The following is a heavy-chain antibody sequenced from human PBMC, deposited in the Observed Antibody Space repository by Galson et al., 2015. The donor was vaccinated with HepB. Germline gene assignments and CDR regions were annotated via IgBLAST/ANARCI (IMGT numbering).Heavy chain of an antibody. D-gene: IGHD1-26*01. CDR3: ARQLIVGAFESYYYGMDV. CDR2: IYPGDSDT. CDR1: GYSFTSYW. Sequence: QSGAEVKKPGESLKISCKGSGYSFTSYWIGWVRQMPGKGLEWMGIIYPGDSDTRYSPSFQGQVTISADKSISTAYLQWSSLKASDTAMYYCARQLIVGAFESYYYGMDVWGQGTTVSVTS. V-gene: IGHV5-51*01. J-gene: IGHJ6*02.